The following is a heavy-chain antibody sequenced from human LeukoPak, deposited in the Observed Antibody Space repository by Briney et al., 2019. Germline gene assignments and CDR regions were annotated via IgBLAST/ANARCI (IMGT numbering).Heavy chain of an antibody. CDR3: ARVRSGSGTYYFDY. D-gene: IGHD3-10*01. CDR1: GFTFDDYG. V-gene: IGHV3-20*04. CDR2: INWNGGST. J-gene: IGHJ4*02. Sequence: GGSLRLSCAASGFTFDDYGMSWVRQAPGKGLEWVSSINWNGGSTGYADSVKGRFTISRDNSKNTLYLQMNSLRAEDTAVYYCARVRSGSGTYYFDYWGQGTLVTVSS.